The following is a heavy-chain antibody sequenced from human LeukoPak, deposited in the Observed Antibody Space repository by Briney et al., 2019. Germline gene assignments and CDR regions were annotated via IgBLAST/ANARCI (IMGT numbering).Heavy chain of an antibody. CDR2: ITPDGSDR. Sequence: GGSLRLSCAASGFTFTTYAMNWARQAPGKGLEWVANITPDGSDRYYVDSLKGRVTISRGNTKSSLYLQLNSLRAEDTAVYYCVPGGLAVSGIDYWGQGALVTVSS. CDR1: GFTFTTYA. V-gene: IGHV3-7*01. J-gene: IGHJ4*02. CDR3: VPGGLAVSGIDY. D-gene: IGHD6-19*01.